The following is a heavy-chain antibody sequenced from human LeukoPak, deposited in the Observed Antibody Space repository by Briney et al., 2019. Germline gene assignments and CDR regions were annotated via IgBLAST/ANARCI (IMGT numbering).Heavy chain of an antibody. V-gene: IGHV1-69*04. CDR3: AILSGYSSLYFDY. CDR2: IIPILGIA. D-gene: IGHD5-12*01. CDR1: GGTFSSYA. Sequence: SVKVSCKASGGTFSSYAISWVRQAPGQGLEWMGRIIPILGIANYAQKFQGRVTITADKSTSTAYMELSSLRSEDTAVYYCAILSGYSSLYFDYWGQGTLVTVSS. J-gene: IGHJ4*02.